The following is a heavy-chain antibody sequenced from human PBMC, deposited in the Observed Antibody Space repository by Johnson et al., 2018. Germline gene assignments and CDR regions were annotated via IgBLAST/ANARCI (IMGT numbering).Heavy chain of an antibody. V-gene: IGHV1-46*01. Sequence: QVQLVESGTEVKRPGASVKLSCKASGYRFTSYYMHWVRQAPGQGLEWLGLINPSGGSTRYAKKFKGRVTMTRDTSTSTVYMEVRSLRSEDTAMYYCARDGETSMFTAFNNWGQGTKVTVSS. CDR2: INPSGGST. CDR1: GYRFTSYY. D-gene: IGHD3-10*02. J-gene: IGHJ3*02. CDR3: ARDGETSMFTAFNN.